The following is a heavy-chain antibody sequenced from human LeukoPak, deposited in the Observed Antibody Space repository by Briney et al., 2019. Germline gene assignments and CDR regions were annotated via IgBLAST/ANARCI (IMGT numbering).Heavy chain of an antibody. CDR3: ARASWVSTADAVR. Sequence: PGGSLTLSCAAFGLSFSSFAMSWVRQAPARGLEWLSSMKGTGETIYADSVRGRCTLFRDGSRNTVYLQLNNLRVEDTAVYYCARASWVSTADAVRWGQGTVVTVSS. D-gene: IGHD3-16*01. J-gene: IGHJ4*02. CDR1: GLSFSSFA. V-gene: IGHV3-23*01. CDR2: MKGTGET.